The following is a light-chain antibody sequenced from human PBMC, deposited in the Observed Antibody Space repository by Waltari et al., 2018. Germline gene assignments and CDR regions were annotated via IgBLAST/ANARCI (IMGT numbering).Light chain of an antibody. Sequence: DIQMTQSPSSLSASVGDRVTITCRASQSISNYLIWYQQKPGKAPKLLIYATSTLQTGVPSRFSGSGSGIDFTLTISSLQPEDFATYFCQKSLHMPWTFGQGTKVDVK. J-gene: IGKJ1*01. CDR3: QKSLHMPWT. CDR1: QSISNY. CDR2: ATS. V-gene: IGKV1-39*01.